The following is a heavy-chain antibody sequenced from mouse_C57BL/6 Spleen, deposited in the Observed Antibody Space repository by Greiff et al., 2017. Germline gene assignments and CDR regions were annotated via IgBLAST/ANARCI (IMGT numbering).Heavy chain of an antibody. V-gene: IGHV1-82*01. Sequence: QVQLQQSGPELVKPGASVKISCKASGYAFSSSWMNWVKQRPGKGLEWIGRIYPGDGDTNYNGKFKGKATLTADKSSSTAYMQLSSLTSEDSAVYFCARGAYDYDYAMDYWGQGTSVTVSS. CDR3: ARGAYDYDYAMDY. CDR1: GYAFSSSW. D-gene: IGHD2-4*01. CDR2: IYPGDGDT. J-gene: IGHJ4*01.